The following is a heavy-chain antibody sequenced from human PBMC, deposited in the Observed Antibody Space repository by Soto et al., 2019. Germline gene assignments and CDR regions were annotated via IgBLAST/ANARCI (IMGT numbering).Heavy chain of an antibody. V-gene: IGHV3-53*02. CDR2: IYSGGST. CDR1: GFTVSSNY. CDR3: ARDPDIAAPYGMDV. J-gene: IGHJ6*02. Sequence: EVQLVETGGGLIQPGGSLRLSCAASGFTVSSNYMSWVRQAPGKGLEWVSVIYSGGSTYYADSVKGRFTISRDNSKNTLYLQMNSLRAEDTAVYYCARDPDIAAPYGMDVWGHGTTVTVSS. D-gene: IGHD6-13*01.